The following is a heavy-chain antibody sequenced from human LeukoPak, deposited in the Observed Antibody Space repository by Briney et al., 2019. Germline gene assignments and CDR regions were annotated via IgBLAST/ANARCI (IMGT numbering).Heavy chain of an antibody. D-gene: IGHD3-10*01. J-gene: IGHJ6*02. CDR2: IKQDGSEK. Sequence: GGSLRLSCTASGFTFSSYWMNWVRQAPGKGLEWVANIKQDGSEKYYVDSVKGRFTISRDNAKKSLYLQMNSLRAEDTAVYYCTRGSGGYSQYFYGMDVWGQGTTVTVSS. CDR1: GFTFSSYW. V-gene: IGHV3-7*02. CDR3: TRGSGGYSQYFYGMDV.